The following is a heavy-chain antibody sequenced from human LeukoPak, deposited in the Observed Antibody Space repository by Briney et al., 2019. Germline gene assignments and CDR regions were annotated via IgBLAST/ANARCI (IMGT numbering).Heavy chain of an antibody. V-gene: IGHV4-39*07. CDR2: FYYSGNT. CDR3: ARDQRWIAAAGTSDY. J-gene: IGHJ4*02. CDR1: GGSISSSISY. Sequence: SETLSLTCTVSGGSISSSISYWGWIRQPPGRGLEWIGGFYYSGNTYHTYYNPSLKSGVTISRDTSKNQFSLKLSSVTAADTAVYYCARDQRWIAAAGTSDYWGQGTLVTVSS. D-gene: IGHD6-13*01.